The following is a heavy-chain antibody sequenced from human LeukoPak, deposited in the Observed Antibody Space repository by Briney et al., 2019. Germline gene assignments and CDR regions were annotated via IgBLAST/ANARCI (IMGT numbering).Heavy chain of an antibody. CDR2: ISGSGATT. V-gene: IGHV3-23*01. Sequence: GGSLRLSCAASDVIFSNYAMSWVGQAPGKGLEWVSTISGSGATTYYADSVKGRFSISRDNSKNTLYLQMHSLRAEDTAVYYCAKDPYGSTVTKSAFDYWGQGSLVTVS. J-gene: IGHJ4*02. D-gene: IGHD4-11*01. CDR1: DVIFSNYA. CDR3: AKDPYGSTVTKSAFDY.